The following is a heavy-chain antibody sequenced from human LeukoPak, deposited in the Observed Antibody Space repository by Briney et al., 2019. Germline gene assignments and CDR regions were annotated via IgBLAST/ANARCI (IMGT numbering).Heavy chain of an antibody. D-gene: IGHD3-10*01. J-gene: IGHJ4*02. CDR2: ISSSSYI. CDR3: ARDTSMVRGVIIPNDY. Sequence: GGSLRLSCAASGFTFSSYSMNWVRQAPGKGLEWVSSISSSSYIYYADSVKGRFTISRDNAKNSLYLQMNSLRAEDTAVYYCARDTSMVRGVIIPNDYWGRGTLVTVSS. CDR1: GFTFSSYS. V-gene: IGHV3-21*01.